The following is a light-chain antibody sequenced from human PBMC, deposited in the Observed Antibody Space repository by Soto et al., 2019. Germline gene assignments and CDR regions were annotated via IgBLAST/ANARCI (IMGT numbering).Light chain of an antibody. V-gene: IGKV1-5*01. CDR2: DAS. J-gene: IGKJ1*01. CDR1: ETISSW. CDR3: QQYNSFWT. Sequence: DIQMTQSPSTLSASVGDRVTITCRASETISSWLAWYQQKEGKAPKLLMYDASTLESGVPPRFSGSRSGTEFTLTISSLQPDDCGTYYCQQYNSFWTFGQGPRWIS.